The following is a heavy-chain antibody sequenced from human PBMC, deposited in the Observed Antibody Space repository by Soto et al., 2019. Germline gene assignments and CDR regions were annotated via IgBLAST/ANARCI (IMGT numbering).Heavy chain of an antibody. J-gene: IGHJ3*02. Sequence: PGGSLRLSCAASGFTFSSYAMHWVRQAPGKGLEWVAVISYDGSNKYYADSVKGRFTISRDNSKNTLYLQMNSLRAEDTAVYYCAREGYGRPSAFDIWGQGTMVTVSS. V-gene: IGHV3-30-3*01. CDR3: AREGYGRPSAFDI. CDR1: GFTFSSYA. CDR2: ISYDGSNK. D-gene: IGHD5-18*01.